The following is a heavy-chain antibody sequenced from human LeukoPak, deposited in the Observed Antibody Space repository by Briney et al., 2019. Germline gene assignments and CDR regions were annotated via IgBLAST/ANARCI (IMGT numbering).Heavy chain of an antibody. Sequence: GGSLRLSCAASGFTFSSNGMHWVRQAPGKGLEWVAVISHDGSHKYYTDSVKGRFTISRGNAKNSLYLQMNSLRAEDTAVYYCARFDYADYLAFDYWGQGTLVTVSS. V-gene: IGHV3-30*03. CDR1: GFTFSSNG. J-gene: IGHJ4*02. CDR3: ARFDYADYLAFDY. CDR2: ISHDGSHK. D-gene: IGHD4-17*01.